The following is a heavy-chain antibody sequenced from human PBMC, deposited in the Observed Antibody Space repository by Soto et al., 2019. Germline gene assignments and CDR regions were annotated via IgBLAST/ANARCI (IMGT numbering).Heavy chain of an antibody. CDR2: IIPIFGTA. Sequence: AVKVSCKASGGTFSSYAISWVRQAPGQGLEWMGGIIPIFGTANYAQKFQGRVTITADESTSTAYMELSSLRSEDTAVYYCARATRYDVVVPAAKNYYYYGMDVWGQGTTVTVSS. V-gene: IGHV1-69*13. J-gene: IGHJ6*02. CDR3: ARATRYDVVVPAAKNYYYYGMDV. CDR1: GGTFSSYA. D-gene: IGHD2-2*01.